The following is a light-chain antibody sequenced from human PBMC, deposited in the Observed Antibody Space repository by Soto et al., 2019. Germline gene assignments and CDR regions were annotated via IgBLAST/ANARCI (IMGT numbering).Light chain of an antibody. CDR3: QSYDSSLSAV. CDR1: SSNIGAGYD. CDR2: GNS. J-gene: IGLJ1*01. Sequence: QSVLTQPPSVSGAPGQRVTISCTGSSSNIGAGYDVHWYQQLPGTAPKLLIYGNSNRPSGVPDRFSGSKSGTSASLAITGLQAEDEADYYCQSYDSSLSAVFGNGTKVTVL. V-gene: IGLV1-40*01.